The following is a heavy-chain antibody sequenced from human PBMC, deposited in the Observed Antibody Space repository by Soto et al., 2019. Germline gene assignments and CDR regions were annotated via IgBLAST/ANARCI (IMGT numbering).Heavy chain of an antibody. D-gene: IGHD6-13*01. CDR2: SYYSGST. CDR3: AKQSIAAAASVDY. Sequence: PSETLSLTCTVSGGSISSSSYYWGWIRQPPGKGLEWIGSSYYSGSTYYNPSLKSRVTISVDTSENQFSLKLSSVTAADTAVYYCAKQSIAAAASVDYWGQGTLVTVSS. CDR1: GGSISSSSYY. J-gene: IGHJ4*02. V-gene: IGHV4-39*01.